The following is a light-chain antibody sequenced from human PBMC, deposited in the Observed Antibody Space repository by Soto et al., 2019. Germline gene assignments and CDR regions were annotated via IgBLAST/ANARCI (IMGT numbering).Light chain of an antibody. J-gene: IGKJ4*02. CDR2: AAS. CDR3: QQTHKTCT. V-gene: IGKV1-39*01. CDR1: RSSSRY. Sequence: DINMTQPPCSRSSCLGGRFTSNCRARRSSSRYLNWYQQNPGKVPRLLIYAASSLQGGGPPSLGGSGSGTDFTLTSSSLQPDDFATYYCQQTHKTCTFDGGTKVDIK.